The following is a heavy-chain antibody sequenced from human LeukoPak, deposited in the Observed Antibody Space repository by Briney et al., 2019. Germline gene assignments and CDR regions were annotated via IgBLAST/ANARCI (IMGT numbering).Heavy chain of an antibody. Sequence: PSETLSLTCTVSGGSISSSSYYWGWIRQPPGKGLEWIGSIYYSGSTYYNPSLKSRVTISVDTSKNQFSLKLSSVTAADTAVYYCARDRDSSSWLDAFDIWGQGTMVTVSS. J-gene: IGHJ3*02. D-gene: IGHD6-13*01. V-gene: IGHV4-39*07. CDR1: GGSISSSSYY. CDR3: ARDRDSSSWLDAFDI. CDR2: IYYSGST.